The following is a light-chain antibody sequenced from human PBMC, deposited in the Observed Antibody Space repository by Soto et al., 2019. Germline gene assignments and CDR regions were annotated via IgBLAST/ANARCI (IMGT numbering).Light chain of an antibody. CDR2: EVS. Sequence: QSALTQPASVSESPGQSITISCTGTSSDIGASTFVSWYQQHPGKAPKLLIYEVSNRPSGISNRFSGSKSANTASLTISGRQAEDEADYYCSSARRDNTWVFGGGTKLTVL. CDR3: SSARRDNTWV. CDR1: SSDIGASTF. V-gene: IGLV2-14*03. J-gene: IGLJ3*02.